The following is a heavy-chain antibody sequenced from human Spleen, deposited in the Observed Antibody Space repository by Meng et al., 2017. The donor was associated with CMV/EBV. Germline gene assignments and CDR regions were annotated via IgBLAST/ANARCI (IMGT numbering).Heavy chain of an antibody. D-gene: IGHD3-10*01. CDR1: GYTFTSYG. CDR3: ARDSVRGYYYYYGLDV. V-gene: IGHV1-18*01. Sequence: ASVKVSCKASGYTFTSYGISWVRQAPGQGLEWMGWISAYNGNTNYAQKLQGRVTMTRNTSIGTAYMELNSLRSEDTAVYYCARDSVRGYYYYYGLDVWGHGTTVTVSS. CDR2: ISAYNGNT. J-gene: IGHJ6*02.